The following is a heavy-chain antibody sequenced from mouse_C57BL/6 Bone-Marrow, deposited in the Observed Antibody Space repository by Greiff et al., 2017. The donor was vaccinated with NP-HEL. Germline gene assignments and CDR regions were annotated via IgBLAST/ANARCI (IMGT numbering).Heavy chain of an antibody. CDR2: ISDGGSYT. Sequence: EVMLVESGGGLVKPGGSLKLSCAASGFTFSSYAMSWVRQTPEKRLEWVATISDGGSYTYYPDNVKGRFTISRDNAKNNLYLQMSHLKSEDTAMYYCARIWLQRRSYWFAYWGQGTLVTVSA. CDR1: GFTFSSYA. D-gene: IGHD2-2*01. V-gene: IGHV5-4*03. CDR3: ARIWLQRRSYWFAY. J-gene: IGHJ3*01.